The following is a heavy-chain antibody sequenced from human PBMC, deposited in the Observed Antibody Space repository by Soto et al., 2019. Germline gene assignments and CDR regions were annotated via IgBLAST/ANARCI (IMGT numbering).Heavy chain of an antibody. CDR3: TYLYREGP. J-gene: IGHJ5*02. D-gene: IGHD3-10*01. CDR1: GFTFSNAW. V-gene: IGHV3-15*07. Sequence: GGSLRLSCAASGFTFSNAWMNWVRQTPGKGLEWVGRMKSRTDGGATEYAPPVNDRFIISRDDSRNMVFLQMNSLKTEDTAVYFCTYLYREGPWGQGTLVTVS. CDR2: MKSRTDGGAT.